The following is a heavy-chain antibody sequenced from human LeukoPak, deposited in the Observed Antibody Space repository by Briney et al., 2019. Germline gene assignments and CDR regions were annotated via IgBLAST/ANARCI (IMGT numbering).Heavy chain of an antibody. J-gene: IGHJ6*02. D-gene: IGHD3-22*01. Sequence: ASVKVSCKASGYTFTGYYMHWVRQAPGQGLEWMGWINPNSGGTNYAQKFQGRVTMTRDTSISTAYMELSRLRSDDTAVYYCARALPYYYDSSGYYPTPYYYYYGMDVWGQGTMVTVSS. CDR1: GYTFTGYY. CDR2: INPNSGGT. CDR3: ARALPYYYDSSGYYPTPYYYYYGMDV. V-gene: IGHV1-2*02.